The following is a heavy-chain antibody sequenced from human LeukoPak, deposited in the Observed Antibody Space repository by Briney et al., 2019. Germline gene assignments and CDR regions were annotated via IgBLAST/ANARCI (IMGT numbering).Heavy chain of an antibody. Sequence: ASVKVSCKASGYTFTSYAMHWVRQARGQRREWMGWINAGNGNTKYSRKFQGRVTINRDTSASTAYMELSSLRSEDTAVYYCARDPAPGGSYGARLTGWFDPWGQGTLVTVSS. D-gene: IGHD1-26*01. CDR1: GYTFTSYA. CDR2: INAGNGNT. J-gene: IGHJ5*02. V-gene: IGHV1-3*01. CDR3: ARDPAPGGSYGARLTGWFDP.